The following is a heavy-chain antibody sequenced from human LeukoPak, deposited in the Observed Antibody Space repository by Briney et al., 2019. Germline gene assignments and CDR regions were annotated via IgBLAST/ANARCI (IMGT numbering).Heavy chain of an antibody. CDR1: GGSISSGYY. Sequence: PSETLSLTCTVSGGSISSGYYWGWIRQPPGKGLEWIGSIYHSGSTYYNPSLKSRVTISVDTSKNQFSLKLSSVTAADTAVYYCARDRSYSGSYGMDVWGKGTTVTVSS. J-gene: IGHJ6*04. D-gene: IGHD3-10*01. CDR2: IYHSGST. CDR3: ARDRSYSGSYGMDV. V-gene: IGHV4-38-2*02.